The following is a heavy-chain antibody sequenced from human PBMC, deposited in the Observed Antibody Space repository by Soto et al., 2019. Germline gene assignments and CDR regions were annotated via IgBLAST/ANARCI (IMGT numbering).Heavy chain of an antibody. CDR2: ISGSGGST. J-gene: IGHJ4*02. CDR3: AKVLSGVTQALDY. D-gene: IGHD5-18*01. V-gene: IGHV3-23*01. Sequence: GGSLRLSCAASGFTFSSYAISWVRQAPGKGLEWVSAISGSGGSTYYADSVKGRFTISRDNSKNTLYLQMNSLRAEDTAVYYCAKVLSGVTQALDYWGQGTLVTVSS. CDR1: GFTFSSYA.